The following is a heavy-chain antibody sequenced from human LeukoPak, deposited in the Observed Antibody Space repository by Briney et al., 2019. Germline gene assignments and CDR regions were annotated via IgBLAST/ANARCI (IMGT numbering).Heavy chain of an antibody. CDR1: GYTFTSYG. Sequence: SVKVSCKASGYTFTSYGISWVRQAPGQGLEWMGRIIPILGIANYAQKFQGRVTITADKSTSTAYMELSSLRSEDTAVYYCARYRHDYGDDPWGQGTLVTVSS. CDR2: IIPILGIA. D-gene: IGHD4-17*01. V-gene: IGHV1-69*04. J-gene: IGHJ5*02. CDR3: ARYRHDYGDDP.